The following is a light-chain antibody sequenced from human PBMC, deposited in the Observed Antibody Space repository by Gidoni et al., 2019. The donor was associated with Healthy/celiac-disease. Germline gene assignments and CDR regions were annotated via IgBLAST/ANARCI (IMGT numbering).Light chain of an antibody. CDR1: QSVSSY. Sequence: EIALTQSPATLSLSPGERATLSCRASQSVSSYLAWYQQKPGQAPRLLIYDASNRATGIPARFSGSGSGTDFTLTISSLGPEDFAVYYCQRRSNLITFGQGTRLEIK. V-gene: IGKV3-11*01. J-gene: IGKJ5*01. CDR3: QRRSNLIT. CDR2: DAS.